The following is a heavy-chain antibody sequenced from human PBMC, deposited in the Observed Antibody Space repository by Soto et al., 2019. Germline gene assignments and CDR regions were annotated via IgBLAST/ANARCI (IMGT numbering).Heavy chain of an antibody. J-gene: IGHJ3*02. D-gene: IGHD6-19*01. CDR2: ISRSGSTI. V-gene: IGHV3-11*01. CDR3: ARGRPYSSGWAYDVFDI. CDR1: GFTFSDYY. Sequence: GGSLRLSCAASGFTFSDYYMSWIRQAPGKGLEWVSYISRSGSTIYYADSVKGRFIISRDNAKNSLYLQMNSLRAEDTAVYYCARGRPYSSGWAYDVFDIWGQGTMVTV.